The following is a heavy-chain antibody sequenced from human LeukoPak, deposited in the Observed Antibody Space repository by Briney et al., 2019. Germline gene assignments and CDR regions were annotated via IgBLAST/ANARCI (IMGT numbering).Heavy chain of an antibody. V-gene: IGHV1-2*06. CDR1: GYTFTGYY. D-gene: IGHD4-11*01. J-gene: IGHJ6*02. CDR3: ARGGLSTVTTTRASGNYYYYGMDV. CDR2: INPNSGGT. Sequence: ASVKVSCKASGYTFTGYYMHWVRQAPGQGLEWMGRINPNSGGTNYAQKFQGRVTMTRDTSISTAYMELSGLRSDDTAVYYCARGGLSTVTTTRASGNYYYYGMDVWGQGTTVTVSS.